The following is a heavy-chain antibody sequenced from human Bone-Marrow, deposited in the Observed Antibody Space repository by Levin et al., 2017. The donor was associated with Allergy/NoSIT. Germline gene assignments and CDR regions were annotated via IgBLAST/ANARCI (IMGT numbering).Heavy chain of an antibody. CDR1: GYTFTSYG. CDR3: ARVGVGSSRPGRYDILTGYFY. CDR2: ISAYNGNT. V-gene: IGHV1-18*01. D-gene: IGHD3-9*01. J-gene: IGHJ4*02. Sequence: GASVKVSCKASGYTFTSYGISWVRQAPGQGLEWMGWISAYNGNTNYAQKLQGRVTMTTDTSTSTAYMELRSLRSDDTAVYYCARVGVGSSRPGRYDILTGYFYWGQGTLVTVSS.